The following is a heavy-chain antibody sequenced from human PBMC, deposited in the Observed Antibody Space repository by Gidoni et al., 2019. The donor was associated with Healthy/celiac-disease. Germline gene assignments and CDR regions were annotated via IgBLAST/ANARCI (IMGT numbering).Heavy chain of an antibody. D-gene: IGHD3-16*02. CDR2: IYYSGST. CDR1: GGSISSGGYY. J-gene: IGHJ3*02. CDR3: ARAKAGGFYDYVWGSYPAEAFDI. V-gene: IGHV4-31*03. Sequence: QVQLQESGPGLVKPSQTLSLTCTVSGGSISSGGYYWSWIRQHPGKGLEWIGYIYYSGSTYYNPSLKSRVTISVDTSKNQFSLKLSSVTAADTAVYYCARAKAGGFYDYVWGSYPAEAFDIWGQGTMVTVSS.